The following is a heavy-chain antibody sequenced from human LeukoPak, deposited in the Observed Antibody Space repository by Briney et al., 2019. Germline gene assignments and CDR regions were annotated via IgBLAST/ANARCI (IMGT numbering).Heavy chain of an antibody. CDR1: GFTFSSYS. Sequence: PGGSLRLSCAASGFTFSSYSMNWVRQAPGKGLEWVSYISSSSSTIYYADSVKGRFTISRDNAKNSLHLQMNSLRAEDTAVYYCASSQYCGGDCFDYWGQGTLVTVSS. J-gene: IGHJ4*02. CDR2: ISSSSSTI. CDR3: ASSQYCGGDCFDY. V-gene: IGHV3-48*01. D-gene: IGHD2-21*01.